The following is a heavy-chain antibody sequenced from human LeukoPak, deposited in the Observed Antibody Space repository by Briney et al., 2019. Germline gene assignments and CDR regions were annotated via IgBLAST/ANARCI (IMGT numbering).Heavy chain of an antibody. CDR2: IYYSGST. J-gene: IGHJ5*02. V-gene: IGHV4-59*01. CDR3: ARGPQGFDP. CDR1: GGSISSYY. Sequence: SETLSLTCTVSGGSISSYYWSWIRQPPGKGLEWIGYIYYSGSTNYNPSLKSRVTISVDTSKNQFSLKLSSVTAADTAVYYCARGPQGFDPWGQGTLVTVSS.